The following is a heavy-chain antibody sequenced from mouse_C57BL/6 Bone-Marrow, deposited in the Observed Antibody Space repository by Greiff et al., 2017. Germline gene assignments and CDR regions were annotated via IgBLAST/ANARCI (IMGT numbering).Heavy chain of an antibody. CDR2: IRLKSDNYAT. CDR3: TGIYYYGSSYGYFDY. Sequence: EVKLMESGGGLVQPGGSMKLSCVASGFTFSNYWMNWVRQSPEKGLEWVAQIRLKSDNYATHYAESVKGRFTISRDDSKSSVYLQMNNLRAEDTGIYYCTGIYYYGSSYGYFDYWGQGTTLTVSS. V-gene: IGHV6-3*01. D-gene: IGHD1-1*01. J-gene: IGHJ2*01. CDR1: GFTFSNYW.